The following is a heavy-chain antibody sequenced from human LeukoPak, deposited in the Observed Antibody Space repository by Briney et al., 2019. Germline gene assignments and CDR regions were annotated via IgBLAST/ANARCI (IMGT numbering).Heavy chain of an antibody. V-gene: IGHV4-39*07. CDR3: ARDVETGGNRMDV. Sequence: SETLSLTCTVSGGSISSSSYYWGWIRQPPGKGLEWIGSIYYSGSTYYNPSLKTRVTISVDTSKHQFSLKLSSVTAADTAVYYCARDVETGGNRMDVWGKGTTVTVSS. CDR2: IYYSGST. J-gene: IGHJ6*04. D-gene: IGHD5-24*01. CDR1: GGSISSSSYY.